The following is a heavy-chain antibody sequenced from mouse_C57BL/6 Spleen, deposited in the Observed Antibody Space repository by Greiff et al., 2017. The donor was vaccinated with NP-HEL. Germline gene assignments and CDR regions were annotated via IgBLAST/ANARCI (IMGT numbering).Heavy chain of an antibody. V-gene: IGHV1-50*01. CDR1: GYTFTSYW. CDR3: ARSNPAYYGSRRDFDY. Sequence: VQLQQPGAELVKPGASVKLSCKASGYTFTSYWMQWVKQRPGQGLEWIGEIDPSDSYTNYNQKFKGKATLTVDTSSSTAYMQLSSLTSEDSAVYYCARSNPAYYGSRRDFDYWGQGTTLTVSS. CDR2: IDPSDSYT. D-gene: IGHD1-1*01. J-gene: IGHJ2*01.